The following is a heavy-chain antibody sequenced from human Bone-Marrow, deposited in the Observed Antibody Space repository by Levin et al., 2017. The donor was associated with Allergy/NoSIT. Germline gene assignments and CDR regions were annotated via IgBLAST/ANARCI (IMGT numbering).Heavy chain of an antibody. Sequence: PSETLSLTCAVSAYSINSGYFWGWIRQPPGKGLEWIGSMYHTGTAYYNPSLKSRVGISVDTSKNQFSLNLNFVTAADTAVYYCVRGSARFLDLGWIDYWGQGTLVTVSS. V-gene: IGHV4-38-2*01. CDR3: VRGSARFLDLGWIDY. CDR2: MYHTGTA. J-gene: IGHJ4*02. D-gene: IGHD3-3*01. CDR1: AYSINSGYF.